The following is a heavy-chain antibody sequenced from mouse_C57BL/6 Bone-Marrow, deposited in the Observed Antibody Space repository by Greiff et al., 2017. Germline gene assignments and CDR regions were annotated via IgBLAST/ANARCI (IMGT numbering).Heavy chain of an antibody. CDR2: IWSGGSK. Sequence: QVQLKQSGPGLVQPSQSLSITCTVSGFSLTSYGVHWVRQPPGKGLEWLGVIWSGGSKDYNAAFISRLSISKDNSKSQVFFKMNSLQADDTAIYYCAKTGPLLTAMDYWGQGTSVTVSS. J-gene: IGHJ4*01. CDR3: AKTGPLLTAMDY. V-gene: IGHV2-4*01. CDR1: GFSLTSYG. D-gene: IGHD6-1*01.